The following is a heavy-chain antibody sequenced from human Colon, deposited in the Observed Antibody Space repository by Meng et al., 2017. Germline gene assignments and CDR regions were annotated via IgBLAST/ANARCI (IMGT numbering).Heavy chain of an antibody. J-gene: IGHJ4*02. CDR1: GGSVSSGSYY. CDR2: IYYTGST. V-gene: IGHV4-61*01. CDR3: ARGPLDY. Sequence: QVGRAGWGPGLVRPPEALSLTCTVSGGSVSSGSYYWSWIRQPPGKGLEWIGYIYYTGSTNYSPSLKSRVTISVDTSKNQFSLKLSSVTAADTAVYYCARGPLDYWGQGTLVTVSS.